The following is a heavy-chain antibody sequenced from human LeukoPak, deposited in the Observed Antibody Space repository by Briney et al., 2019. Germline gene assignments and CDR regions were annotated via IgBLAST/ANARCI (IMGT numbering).Heavy chain of an antibody. CDR2: ISSSSSYT. D-gene: IGHD6-13*01. Sequence: GGSLRLSCVVSGAPFSDYYMNWGRQAPGKGLEWISYISSSSSYTDYADSVKGRFTISRDNAKSALYLHLNSLRLEDTAVYYFASGTAALLGGQGTLVTVSS. V-gene: IGHV3-11*03. CDR3: ASGTAALL. CDR1: GAPFSDYY. J-gene: IGHJ4*02.